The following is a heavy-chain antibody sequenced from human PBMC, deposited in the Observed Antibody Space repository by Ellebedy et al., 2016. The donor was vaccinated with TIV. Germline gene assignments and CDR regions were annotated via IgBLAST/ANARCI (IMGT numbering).Heavy chain of an antibody. CDR3: ARDRLGYQTTYYFDY. V-gene: IGHV3-33*01. Sequence: GESLKISCAASGFTFSSYGMHWVRQAPGKGLEWVAVIWYDGSNKYYADSVKGRFTISRDNSKNTLYLQMNSLRAEDTAVYYCARDRLGYQTTYYFDYWGQGTLVTVSS. D-gene: IGHD2-2*01. CDR1: GFTFSSYG. J-gene: IGHJ4*02. CDR2: IWYDGSNK.